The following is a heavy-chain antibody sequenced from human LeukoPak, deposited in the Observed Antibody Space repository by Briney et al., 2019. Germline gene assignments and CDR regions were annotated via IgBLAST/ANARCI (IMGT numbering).Heavy chain of an antibody. D-gene: IGHD6-13*01. CDR1: GFTFSDYY. Sequence: GGSLRLSCAASGFTFSDYYMSWIRQAPGKGLEWVSYISSSGSTIYYADSVKGRFTISRDNAKNSLYLQMNSLRAEDTAVYYCARDVTSGSSWYYYYYYMDVWGKGTTVTISS. CDR2: ISSSGSTI. J-gene: IGHJ6*03. V-gene: IGHV3-11*04. CDR3: ARDVTSGSSWYYYYYYMDV.